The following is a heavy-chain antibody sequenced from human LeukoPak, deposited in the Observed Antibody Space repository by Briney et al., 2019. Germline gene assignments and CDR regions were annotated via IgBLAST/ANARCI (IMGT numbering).Heavy chain of an antibody. CDR1: GFTFDDYA. J-gene: IGHJ4*02. CDR3: AKDREVVAANYFDY. D-gene: IGHD2-15*01. V-gene: IGHV3-9*01. Sequence: PGGSLRLSCAASGFTFDDYAMHWVRQAPGEGLEWVSGISWNSGSIGYADSVKGRFTISRDNAKNSLYLQMNSLRAEDTALYYCAKDREVVAANYFDYWGQGTLVTVSS. CDR2: ISWNSGSI.